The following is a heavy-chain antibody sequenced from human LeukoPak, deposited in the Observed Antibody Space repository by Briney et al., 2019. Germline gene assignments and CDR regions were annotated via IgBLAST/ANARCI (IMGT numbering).Heavy chain of an antibody. CDR1: GGSFSGYY. J-gene: IGHJ5*02. D-gene: IGHD2/OR15-2a*01. V-gene: IGHV4-34*01. CDR3: ARDTLERRGSDP. Sequence: SETLSLTCAVYGGSFSGYYWGWIRQPPGKGLEWIGEINHSGSTNYNPSLKSRVTISVDTSKNQFSLKLSSVTAADTAVYYCARDTLERRGSDPWGQGTLVTVSS. CDR2: INHSGST.